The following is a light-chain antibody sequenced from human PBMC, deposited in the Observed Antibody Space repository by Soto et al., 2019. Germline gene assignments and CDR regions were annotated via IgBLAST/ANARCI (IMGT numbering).Light chain of an antibody. V-gene: IGLV2-8*01. Sequence: QSALTQPPSASGSPGQSVTISCTGSGSDVGFYSYVSWYQQHPGKVPKLLIYEVTKRPSGVPDRFSGSKSGTSASLAITGLQAEDEGDYYCQSYDSSLSNLVVFGGGTKVTVL. J-gene: IGLJ2*01. CDR3: QSYDSSLSNLVV. CDR1: GSDVGFYSY. CDR2: EVT.